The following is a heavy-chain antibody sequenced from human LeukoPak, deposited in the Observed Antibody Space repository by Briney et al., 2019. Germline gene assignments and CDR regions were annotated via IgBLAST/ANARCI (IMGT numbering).Heavy chain of an antibody. V-gene: IGHV1-18*01. Sequence: ASVKVSCKPSGYTFTSYGISCVRQAPGQGHEWMGWISAYNGNTNYAQKLQGRVTMTTDTSTSTAYMELRSLRSDDTAVYYCARVRNLVPREYWGQGTLVTVSS. J-gene: IGHJ4*02. D-gene: IGHD1-7*01. CDR2: ISAYNGNT. CDR3: ARVRNLVPREY. CDR1: GYTFTSYG.